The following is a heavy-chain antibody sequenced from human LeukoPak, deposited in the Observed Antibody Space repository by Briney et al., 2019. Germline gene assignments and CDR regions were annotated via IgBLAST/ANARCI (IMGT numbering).Heavy chain of an antibody. Sequence: PSDTLSLTCSVSGGSMYSYYWSFIRQAAGKGLEWIGRIHTSWTTYYNPSLKSRVTLSVDTSMNQFSLRLTSVTAADTAVYYCARGDYYDGGGRNWFDPWGQGTLVTVSP. CDR1: GGSMYSYY. V-gene: IGHV4-4*07. D-gene: IGHD3-16*01. CDR2: IHTSWTT. J-gene: IGHJ5*02. CDR3: ARGDYYDGGGRNWFDP.